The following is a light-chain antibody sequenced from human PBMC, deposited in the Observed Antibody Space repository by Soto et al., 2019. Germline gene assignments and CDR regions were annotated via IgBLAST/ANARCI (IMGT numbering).Light chain of an antibody. Sequence: EIVLTQSPSTLSLSPGERATLSCTASQSVNYVAWYQQKAGQGPRLLIYGASNRATGIPDRFSASGSGTDFTLTISSLEPEESAVYYCQQHCKSPPKTFGQGTKLEIK. CDR2: GAS. J-gene: IGKJ2*01. CDR1: QSVNY. CDR3: QQHCKSPPKT. V-gene: IGKV3-20*01.